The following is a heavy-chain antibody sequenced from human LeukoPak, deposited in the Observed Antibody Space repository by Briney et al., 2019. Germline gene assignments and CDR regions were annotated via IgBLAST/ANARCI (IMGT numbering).Heavy chain of an antibody. V-gene: IGHV3-30-3*01. CDR3: ARGAYSSGWYGFD. Sequence: GGSLRLSCAASGFTFSSYAMHWVRQAPGKGLECLADISYDGINKYYADYVKGQFTIYRDNSKNTLYLQMNSLRAEDTAVYYCARGAYSSGWYGFDWGQGTQVGVCS. D-gene: IGHD6-19*01. CDR2: ISYDGINK. CDR1: GFTFSSYA. J-gene: IGHJ4*02.